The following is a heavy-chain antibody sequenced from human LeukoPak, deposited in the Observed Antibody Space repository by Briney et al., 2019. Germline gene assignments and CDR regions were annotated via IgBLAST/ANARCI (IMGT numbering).Heavy chain of an antibody. V-gene: IGHV4-59*01. CDR1: GGSISSYY. CDR3: ARVFSVGTSYYYYMDV. D-gene: IGHD1-26*01. CDR2: IYYSGST. J-gene: IGHJ6*03. Sequence: SETLSLTCTVSGGSISSYYWSWIRQPPGKGLEWIGYIYYSGSTNYNPSLKSRVTISVDTSKNQFSLKLSSVTAADTAVYYCARVFSVGTSYYYYMDVWGKGTTVTVSS.